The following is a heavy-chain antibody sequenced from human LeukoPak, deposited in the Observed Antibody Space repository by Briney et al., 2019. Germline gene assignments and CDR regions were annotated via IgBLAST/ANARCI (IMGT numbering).Heavy chain of an antibody. CDR1: GFTFSTFW. V-gene: IGHV3-7*03. CDR3: ARAMDV. J-gene: IGHJ6*02. CDR2: IKHDGTEK. Sequence: GGSLRLSCAASGFTFSTFWMHWVRQAPGKGLEWVTNIKHDGTEKHYVDSVRGRFTISRDNAKNSLYLQMNSLRAEDTALYYCARAMDVWGQGTTVTVSS.